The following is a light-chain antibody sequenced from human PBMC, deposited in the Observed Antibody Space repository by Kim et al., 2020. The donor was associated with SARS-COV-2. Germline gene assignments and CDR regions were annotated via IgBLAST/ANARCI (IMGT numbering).Light chain of an antibody. CDR2: DAS. CDR3: QQRNNWAT. CDR1: QSVSTY. J-gene: IGKJ1*01. Sequence: SRSLSPGERATLSCRAGQSVSTYVAWYQYKPGQAPRLLIYDASRRATGIPDRFSGSGFGTDFTISSLQPEDFAIYYCQQRNNWATFGQGTKVEIK. V-gene: IGKV3-11*01.